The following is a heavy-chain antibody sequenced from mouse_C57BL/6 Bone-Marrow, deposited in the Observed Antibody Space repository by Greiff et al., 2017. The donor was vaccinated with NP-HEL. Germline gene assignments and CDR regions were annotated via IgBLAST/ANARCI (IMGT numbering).Heavy chain of an antibody. J-gene: IGHJ4*01. Sequence: QVQLQQSGAELVRPGASVKLSCKASGYTFTDYYINWVKQRPGQGLEWIARIYTGSGNTYYNETFKGKSTLTAEKSSSTAYMQLSSLTSEDSAVYFCAREGNYHYYAMDYWGKGTSVTVSS. D-gene: IGHD2-1*01. V-gene: IGHV1-76*01. CDR1: GYTFTDYY. CDR2: IYTGSGNT. CDR3: AREGNYHYYAMDY.